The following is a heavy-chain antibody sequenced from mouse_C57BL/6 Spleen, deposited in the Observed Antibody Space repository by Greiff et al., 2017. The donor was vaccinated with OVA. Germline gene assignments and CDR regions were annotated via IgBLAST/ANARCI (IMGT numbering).Heavy chain of an antibody. CDR1: GYTFTGYG. CDR2: INPGSGYT. D-gene: IGHD1-3*01. CDR3: ARTNDYNAMDY. V-gene: IGHV1-7*01. J-gene: IGHJ4*01. Sequence: VQLQQSGAELARPGASVKLSCKASGYTFTGYGMHWVKQRPGQGLEWIGYINPGSGYTEYNQKFKDKATLTAGKSSSTAYMQLSCLTYEVSAVECCARTNDYNAMDYWGQGTSVTVSS.